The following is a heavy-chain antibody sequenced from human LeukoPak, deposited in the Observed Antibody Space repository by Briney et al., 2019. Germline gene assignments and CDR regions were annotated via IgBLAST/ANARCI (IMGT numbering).Heavy chain of an antibody. D-gene: IGHD2-2*01. CDR2: IIPIFGTA. CDR3: ARGYCSSTSCYRGVRYYYYGMDV. V-gene: IGHV1-69*13. J-gene: IGHJ6*04. Sequence: ASVKVSCKASGGTFSSYAISWVRQAPGQGLEWMGGIIPIFGTANYAQKFQGRVTITADESTSTAYMELSSLRSEDTAVYYCARGYCSSTSCYRGVRYYYYGMDVWGKGTTVTVSS. CDR1: GGTFSSYA.